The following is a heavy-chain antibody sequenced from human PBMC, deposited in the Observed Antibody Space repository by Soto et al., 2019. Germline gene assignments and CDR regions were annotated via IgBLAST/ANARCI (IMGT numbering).Heavy chain of an antibody. V-gene: IGHV3-33*01. CDR3: ARDTYYYDSRDDAFDI. CDR1: GFTFSSYG. D-gene: IGHD3-22*01. J-gene: IGHJ3*02. CDR2: IWYDGSNK. Sequence: ESGGGVVQPGRSLRLSCAASGFTFSSYGMHWVRQAPGKGLEWVAVIWYDGSNKYYADSVKGRFTISRDNSKNTLYLQMNSLRAEDTAVYYCARDTYYYDSRDDAFDIWGQGTMVTVSS.